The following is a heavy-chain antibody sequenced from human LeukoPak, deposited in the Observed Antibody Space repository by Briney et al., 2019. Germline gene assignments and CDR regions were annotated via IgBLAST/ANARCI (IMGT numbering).Heavy chain of an antibody. CDR3: ARILAAPVGYFDY. V-gene: IGHV5-51*01. Sequence: AESLKISCKGSRYSFTSYWIVWVRQMPGKGLEWMGIIYPGDSDTRYSPSFHGQVTISADKSISIAYLQWSSLKASDTAIYYCARILAAPVGYFDYWGQGTLVTVSS. J-gene: IGHJ4*02. D-gene: IGHD6-6*01. CDR1: RYSFTSYW. CDR2: IYPGDSDT.